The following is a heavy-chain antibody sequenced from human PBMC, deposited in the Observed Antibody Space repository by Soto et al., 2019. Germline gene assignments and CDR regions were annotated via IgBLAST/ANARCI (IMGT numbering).Heavy chain of an antibody. D-gene: IGHD3-3*01. CDR3: AREVGFYNAARRHLYFDH. V-gene: IGHV4-34*01. CDR1: GGSFSGYY. Sequence: VQLQQWGAGLLKPSETLSLTCAVSGGSFSGYYWSWVRQTPGKGLEWIGDINHTGDTNYNPSLNSRVMISVVTAKTQFSLNVTSGTAADTAVYYCAREVGFYNAARRHLYFDHWGPGPLVTVSS. CDR2: INHTGDT. J-gene: IGHJ4*02.